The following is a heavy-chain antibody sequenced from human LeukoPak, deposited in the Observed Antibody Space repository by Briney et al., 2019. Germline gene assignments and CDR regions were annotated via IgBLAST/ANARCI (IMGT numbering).Heavy chain of an antibody. CDR3: ARHLYSGYDRVFDY. V-gene: IGHV4-59*08. Sequence: PSETLSLTCAVSGGSISGYYWIWIRQPPGKGLEWIGYIYYSGITNYNPSLKSRVTISVDTSKNQFSLKLSSVTAADTAVYYCARHLYSGYDRVFDYWGQGTLVTVS. D-gene: IGHD5-12*01. CDR1: GGSISGYY. CDR2: IYYSGIT. J-gene: IGHJ4*02.